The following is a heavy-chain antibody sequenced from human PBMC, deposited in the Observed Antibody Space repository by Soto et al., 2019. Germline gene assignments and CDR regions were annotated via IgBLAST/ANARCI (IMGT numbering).Heavy chain of an antibody. J-gene: IGHJ5*02. CDR1: GGTFSSYA. CDR3: ARDSIAAAGRGGWFDP. CDR2: IIPIFGTA. Sequence: QVQLVQSGAEVKKPGSSVKVSCKASGGTFSSYAISWVRQAPGQGLEWMGGIIPIFGTANYAQKFQGRVTITAAGSASTAYMELSSLRSEDTAVYCCARDSIAAAGRGGWFDPWGQGTLVTVSS. D-gene: IGHD6-13*01. V-gene: IGHV1-69*12.